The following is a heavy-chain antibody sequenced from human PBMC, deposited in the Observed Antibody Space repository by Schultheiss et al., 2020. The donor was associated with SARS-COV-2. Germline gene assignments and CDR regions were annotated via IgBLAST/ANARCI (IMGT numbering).Heavy chain of an antibody. D-gene: IGHD2-15*01. CDR2: IYTSGST. Sequence: SETLSLTCTVSGGSISSGSYYWSWIRQPAGKGLEWIGRIYTSGSTNYNPSLKSRVTISVDTSKNQFSLKLSSVTAADTAVYYCARDVRCSGGSCLSGLDYWGQGTLVTVSS. J-gene: IGHJ4*02. CDR3: ARDVRCSGGSCLSGLDY. V-gene: IGHV4-61*02. CDR1: GGSISSGSYY.